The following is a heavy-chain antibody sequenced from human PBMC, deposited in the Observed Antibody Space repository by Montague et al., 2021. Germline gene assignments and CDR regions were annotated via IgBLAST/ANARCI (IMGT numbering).Heavy chain of an antibody. CDR3: ARWRVYYDSSGYAA. CDR2: ISHDGSNK. J-gene: IGHJ5*02. CDR1: GFTFSSYW. D-gene: IGHD3-22*01. V-gene: IGHV3-30-3*01. Sequence: SLRLSCAASGFTFSSYWMHWVRQAPGKGLEWVALISHDGSNKYYADSVRGRFTVSRDNSTNTLYLQTSSLRADDTAVYYCARWRVYYDSSGYAAWGRGTLVTVSS.